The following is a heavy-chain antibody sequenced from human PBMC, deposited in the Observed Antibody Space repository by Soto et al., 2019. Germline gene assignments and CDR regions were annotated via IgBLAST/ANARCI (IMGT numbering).Heavy chain of an antibody. V-gene: IGHV3-30*04. CDR3: ARDAAHNSDYFDY. J-gene: IGHJ4*02. Sequence: QVQLVESGGGVVQPGRSLRLSCAASGFTFSSHTMHWVRQAPGKGLEWMAVISFDGKNEYYADSVKGRFTISRDNSKNTLFLQMNSPRAEDTAVFYCARDAAHNSDYFDYWGQGNLVTVSS. CDR1: GFTFSSHT. CDR2: ISFDGKNE. D-gene: IGHD2-15*01.